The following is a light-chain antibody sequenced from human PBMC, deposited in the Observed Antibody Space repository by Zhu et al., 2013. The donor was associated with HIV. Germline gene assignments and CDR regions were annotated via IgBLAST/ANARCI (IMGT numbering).Light chain of an antibody. J-gene: IGKJ1*01. Sequence: DVQLTQTPSSLSASVGDRVTITCRASQSISSFLAWFQQKPGKAPKLLIYKASNLESGVPSRFSGSGSGTEFSLTISSLQPDDFATYYCQQYYIYWTFGQGTKVEIK. CDR1: QSISSF. CDR2: KAS. V-gene: IGKV1-5*03. CDR3: QQYYIYWT.